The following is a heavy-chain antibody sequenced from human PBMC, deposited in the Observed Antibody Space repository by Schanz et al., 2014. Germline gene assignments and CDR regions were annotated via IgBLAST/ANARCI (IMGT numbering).Heavy chain of an antibody. CDR3: ARDIQYHYDTSGPVGAFDI. Sequence: QVQLVQSGAEVKKPGSSVNVSCEASGDTFSNLTINWVRQAPGQGLEWVGRIILMSGMAYYSQKFQGRVTLTADISTSTAYMDLSSLRSDDTAVYYCARDIQYHYDTSGPVGAFDIWGQGTVVTVSS. J-gene: IGHJ3*02. D-gene: IGHD3-22*01. V-gene: IGHV1-69*08. CDR1: GDTFSNLT. CDR2: IILMSGMA.